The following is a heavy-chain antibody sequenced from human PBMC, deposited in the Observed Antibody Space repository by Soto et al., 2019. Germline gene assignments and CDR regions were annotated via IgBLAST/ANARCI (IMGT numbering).Heavy chain of an antibody. V-gene: IGHV3-15*01. CDR3: TTPYDYIWGSYSAGPASPIDY. CDR2: IKSKTDGGTT. J-gene: IGHJ4*02. CDR1: GFTFSNAW. Sequence: GGSLRLSCAASGFTFSNAWMSWVRQAPGKGLGWVGRIKSKTDGGTTDYAAPVKGRFTISRDDSKNTLYLQMNSLKTEDTAVYYCTTPYDYIWGSYSAGPASPIDYWGQGTLVTVSS. D-gene: IGHD3-16*01.